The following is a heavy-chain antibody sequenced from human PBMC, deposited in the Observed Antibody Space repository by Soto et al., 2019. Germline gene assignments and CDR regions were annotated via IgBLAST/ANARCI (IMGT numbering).Heavy chain of an antibody. D-gene: IGHD3-3*01. J-gene: IGHJ4*02. CDR1: GYTFTSCY. CDR2: VNPSDGTT. CDR3: TRSITRFLEWLFDY. V-gene: IGHV1-46*03. Sequence: ASVKVSCKASGYTFTSCYMHWVRQAPGQGLEWVGIVNPSDGTTSYAQRFQGRVTMTRDTSTSTVYMELSSLRSEDTAVYYCTRSITRFLEWLFDYWGQGTLVTVSS.